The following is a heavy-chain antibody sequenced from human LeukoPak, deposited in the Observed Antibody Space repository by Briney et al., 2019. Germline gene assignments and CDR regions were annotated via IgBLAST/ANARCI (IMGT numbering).Heavy chain of an antibody. CDR1: GYTFTSYY. J-gene: IGHJ4*02. Sequence: ASVKVSCKASGYTFTSYYMHWIRQVPGQGVEWMGWINPNSGGTNYAQKFQGRVTMTRGTSISTAYMELSWLRSDDTAVYYCARGKRYYFDYWGQGTLVTVSS. V-gene: IGHV1-2*02. CDR2: INPNSGGT. CDR3: ARGKRYYFDY.